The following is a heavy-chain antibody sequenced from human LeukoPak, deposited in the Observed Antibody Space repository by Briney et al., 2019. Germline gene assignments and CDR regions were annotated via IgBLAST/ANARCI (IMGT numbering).Heavy chain of an antibody. CDR3: ARMPGSSSWYRYFDY. J-gene: IGHJ4*02. CDR2: VPDSGAT. CDR1: AGSITSSRW. Sequence: SETLSLTCAVSAGSITSSRWWNWVRQAPGKGLEWIGEVPDSGATKYNPSLKGRVTISVDKSRTQIFLRLNSVTAADTAVYYCARMPGSSSWYRYFDYWGQGTLVTVSS. D-gene: IGHD6-13*01. V-gene: IGHV4-4*02.